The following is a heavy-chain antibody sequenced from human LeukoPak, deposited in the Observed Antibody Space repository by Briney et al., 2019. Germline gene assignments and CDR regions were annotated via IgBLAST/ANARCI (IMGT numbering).Heavy chain of an antibody. CDR3: ANGPSGSYYGFDM. V-gene: IGHV3-23*01. Sequence: GGSLRLSCAASGFTFSSYVMSWVRQAPGKGLEWVSAISGSGGSTYFPDSVKGRFTISRGNSKNTLHLQMNSLRAEDTALYYCANGPSGSYYGFDMWGQGTMVTVSS. CDR2: ISGSGGST. CDR1: GFTFSSYV. D-gene: IGHD3-10*01. J-gene: IGHJ3*02.